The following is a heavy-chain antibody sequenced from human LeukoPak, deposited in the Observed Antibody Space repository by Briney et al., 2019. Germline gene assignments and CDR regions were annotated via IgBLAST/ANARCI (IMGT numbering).Heavy chain of an antibody. CDR1: GFTFNTYT. V-gene: IGHV3-21*01. D-gene: IGHD1-26*01. CDR3: ARDPTSSWETAFDI. CDR2: ISSGTSYI. Sequence: KPGESLRLSCAASGFTFNTYTMNWVRQAPGKGLEWVSSISSGTSYIYYADSVKGRFTISRDNAKNSLYLQMNSLRAEDTAVYYCARDPTSSWETAFDIWGQGTMVTVSS. J-gene: IGHJ3*02.